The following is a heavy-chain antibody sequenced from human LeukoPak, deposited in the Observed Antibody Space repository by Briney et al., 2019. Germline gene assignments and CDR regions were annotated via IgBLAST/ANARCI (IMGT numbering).Heavy chain of an antibody. V-gene: IGHV4-38-2*01. J-gene: IGHJ5*02. Sequence: SETLSLTCAVSGYSISSGYYWGWIRQPPGKGLEWIGSIYHSGSTYYNPSLKSRATISVDTSKNQFSLKLSSVTAADTAVYYCARNSLAYSSGWKPKNWFDPWGQGTLVTVSS. CDR1: GYSISSGYY. CDR3: ARNSLAYSSGWKPKNWFDP. CDR2: IYHSGST. D-gene: IGHD6-19*01.